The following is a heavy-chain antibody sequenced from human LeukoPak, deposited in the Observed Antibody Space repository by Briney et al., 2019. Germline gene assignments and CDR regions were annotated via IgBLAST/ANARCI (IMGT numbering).Heavy chain of an antibody. CDR1: GGSIGSGSYY. Sequence: SETLSLTCTVSGGSIGSGSYYWGWIRQPPGKGLEWIGTIYYSGNTYYNPSLKSRVTISVDMSKNQFSLKLSSVTAADTAVYYCARFGGYDILTGYPRVDSDYYYYYYMDVWGKGTTVTISS. J-gene: IGHJ6*03. D-gene: IGHD3-9*01. CDR2: IYYSGNT. V-gene: IGHV4-39*07. CDR3: ARFGGYDILTGYPRVDSDYYYYYYMDV.